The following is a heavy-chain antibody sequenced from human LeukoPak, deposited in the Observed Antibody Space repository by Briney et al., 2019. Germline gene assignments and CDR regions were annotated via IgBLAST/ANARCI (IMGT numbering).Heavy chain of an antibody. CDR1: GGSISSSSYY. Sequence: PSETLSLTCTVSGGSISSSSYYWGWIRQPPGKGLEWIGSIYYRGDTYYNPSLKSRVTISEDTSKNQFSLKLRYVTAADTAVYYCARYGYGDPPFDHWGQGTLVTVSS. D-gene: IGHD4-17*01. CDR3: ARYGYGDPPFDH. CDR2: IYYRGDT. V-gene: IGHV4-39*01. J-gene: IGHJ4*02.